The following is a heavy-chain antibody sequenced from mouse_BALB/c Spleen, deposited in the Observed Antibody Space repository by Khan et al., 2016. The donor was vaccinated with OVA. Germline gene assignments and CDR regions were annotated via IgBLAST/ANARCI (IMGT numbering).Heavy chain of an antibody. Sequence: VELVESGPELVRPGVSVKISCKGSGYTFTDYAMHWVKQSHAKSLEWIGVISTYSGNTNYNQKFKGKATMTVDKSSSTAYMELARLTSEDSAIYYCARPGLRRGAWFAYWGQGTLVTVSA. J-gene: IGHJ3*01. CDR1: GYTFTDYA. CDR3: ARPGLRRGAWFAY. V-gene: IGHV1S137*01. D-gene: IGHD2-2*01. CDR2: ISTYSGNT.